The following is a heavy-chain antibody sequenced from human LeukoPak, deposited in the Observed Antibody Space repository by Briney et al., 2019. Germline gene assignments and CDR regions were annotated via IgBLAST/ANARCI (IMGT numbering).Heavy chain of an antibody. CDR2: ISYDGTNK. D-gene: IGHD6-6*01. Sequence: GGSLRLSCAASGFTFSSYVMHWVRQAPGKGLEWVAVISYDGTNKYYADSVKGRFTISRDNSKNTLYLQMNSLRGEDTAIYYCARDLAARHFDYWGQGTLVTVSS. V-gene: IGHV3-30-3*01. J-gene: IGHJ4*02. CDR3: ARDLAARHFDY. CDR1: GFTFSSYV.